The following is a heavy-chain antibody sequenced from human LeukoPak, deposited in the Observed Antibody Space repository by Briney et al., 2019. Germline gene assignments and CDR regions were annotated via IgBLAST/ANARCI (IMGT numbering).Heavy chain of an antibody. Sequence: GASVKVSCKAFGGTFSSYAISWVRQAPGQGLEWMGGIIPIFGTANYAQKFQGRVTITADESTSTAYMELSSLRSEDTAVYYCARAPNPRYSSSSSNPSGFDYWGQGTLVTVSS. J-gene: IGHJ4*02. CDR2: IIPIFGTA. CDR1: GGTFSSYA. CDR3: ARAPNPRYSSSSSNPSGFDY. D-gene: IGHD6-6*01. V-gene: IGHV1-69*13.